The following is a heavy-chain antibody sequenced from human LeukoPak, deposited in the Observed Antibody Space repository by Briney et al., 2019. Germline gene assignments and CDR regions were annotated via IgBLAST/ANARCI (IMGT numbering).Heavy chain of an antibody. V-gene: IGHV1-58*02. D-gene: IGHD3-22*01. Sequence: SVKVSCKASGFTFTSSAMQWVRQARGQRLEWIGWIVVGSGNTNYAQKFQERVTITRDMSTSTAYMELSSLRPEDTAVYYCARGPPGDSSGYYSHPPEDWGQGTLVTVSS. CDR3: ARGPPGDSSGYYSHPPED. CDR2: IVVGSGNT. CDR1: GFTFTSSA. J-gene: IGHJ4*02.